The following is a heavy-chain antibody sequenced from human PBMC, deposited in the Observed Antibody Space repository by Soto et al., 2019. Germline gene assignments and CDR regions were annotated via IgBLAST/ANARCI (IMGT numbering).Heavy chain of an antibody. CDR1: GGSISSYY. Sequence: QVQLQESGPGLVKPSETLSLTCTVSGGSISSYYWSWIRQPPGKGLEWIGYIYYSGSTNYNPSLKSRVTISVDTSKNQFSLKLSSVTAADTAVYYCARFRGGEYGGKTFDYWGQGTLVTVCS. CDR3: ARFRGGEYGGKTFDY. J-gene: IGHJ4*02. D-gene: IGHD3-16*01. CDR2: IYYSGST. V-gene: IGHV4-59*01.